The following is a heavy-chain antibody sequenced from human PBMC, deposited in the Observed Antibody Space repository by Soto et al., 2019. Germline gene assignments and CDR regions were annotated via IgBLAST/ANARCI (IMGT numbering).Heavy chain of an antibody. D-gene: IGHD6-6*01. Sequence: SETLSLTCAVYGGSFSGYYCSWIRQPPGKGLEWIGEINHSGSTNYNPSLKSRVTISVDTSKNQFSLKLSSVTAADTAVYYCARGIMRGDGSSSGYFQHWGQGTLVTVSS. CDR1: GGSFSGYY. CDR2: INHSGST. J-gene: IGHJ1*01. V-gene: IGHV4-34*01. CDR3: ARGIMRGDGSSSGYFQH.